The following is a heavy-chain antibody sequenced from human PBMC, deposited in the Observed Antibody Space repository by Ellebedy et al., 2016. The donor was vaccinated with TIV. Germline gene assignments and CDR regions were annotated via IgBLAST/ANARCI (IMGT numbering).Heavy chain of an antibody. D-gene: IGHD4-23*01. V-gene: IGHV3-21*01. Sequence: GESLKISCAASGFTFSSYSINWVRQAPGKGLEWVSSISSSSSYIYYADSVKGRFTISRDNAKNSLYLQMNSLRAEDTAVYYCAREGSTVVTSDAFDIWGQGTMVTVSS. CDR3: AREGSTVVTSDAFDI. CDR2: ISSSSSYI. J-gene: IGHJ3*02. CDR1: GFTFSSYS.